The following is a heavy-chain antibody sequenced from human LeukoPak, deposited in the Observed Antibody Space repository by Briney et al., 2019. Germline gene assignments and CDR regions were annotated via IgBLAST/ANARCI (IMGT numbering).Heavy chain of an antibody. Sequence: PGGSLRLSCVASGFTFSSYWMSWVRQAPGKGLEWVANIKQDGSDKYYVDSVKGRFTISRDNAKNSLYLQMNSLRAEDTAVYYCARDTRYFDYWGQGNMVTVSS. CDR2: IKQDGSDK. V-gene: IGHV3-7*01. J-gene: IGHJ4*02. CDR1: GFTFSSYW. CDR3: ARDTRYFDY.